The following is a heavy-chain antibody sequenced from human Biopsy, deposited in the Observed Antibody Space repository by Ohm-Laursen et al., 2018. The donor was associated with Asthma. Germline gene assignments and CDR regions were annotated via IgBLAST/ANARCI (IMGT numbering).Heavy chain of an antibody. D-gene: IGHD5-24*01. CDR2: IYHSGST. CDR1: GGYIDSHDWS. V-gene: IGHV4-30-2*06. Sequence: TLSLTCPVSGGYIDSHDWSWCWIRQSPGKGLQWLGYIYHSGSTYYNPSLKSRVTISVDRSKNQFSLKLSSVTAADTAVYYCARVKDGYNFDYWGQGTLVTVSS. CDR3: ARVKDGYNFDY. J-gene: IGHJ4*02.